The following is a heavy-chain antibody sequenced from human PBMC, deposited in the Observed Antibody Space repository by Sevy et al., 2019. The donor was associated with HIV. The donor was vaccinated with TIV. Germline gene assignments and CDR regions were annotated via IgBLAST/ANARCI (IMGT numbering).Heavy chain of an antibody. CDR2: IYYSGST. Sequence: SETLSLTCTVSGGSISSYYWSWIRQPPGKGLEWIGYIYYSGSTNYNPSLKSRVTISVDTSKNQFSLKLSSVTAADTAVYYCARDHGDRGDAFDIWGQGTMVTVSS. D-gene: IGHD7-27*01. V-gene: IGHV4-59*01. CDR1: GGSISSYY. CDR3: ARDHGDRGDAFDI. J-gene: IGHJ3*02.